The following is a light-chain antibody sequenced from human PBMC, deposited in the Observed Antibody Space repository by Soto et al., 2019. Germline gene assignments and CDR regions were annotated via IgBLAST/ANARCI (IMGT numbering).Light chain of an antibody. Sequence: QLVLTQSPSASASLGASVKLTCTLSSGHSNYAIAWHQQQPEKGPRYLMKVNSGGSHIKGDGIPDRFSGSSSGAERYLFISSLQSEDEADYYCQTWGTGSAIFVFGGGTPLTVL. CDR2: VNSGGSH. CDR1: SGHSNYA. V-gene: IGLV4-69*01. CDR3: QTWGTGSAIFV. J-gene: IGLJ7*01.